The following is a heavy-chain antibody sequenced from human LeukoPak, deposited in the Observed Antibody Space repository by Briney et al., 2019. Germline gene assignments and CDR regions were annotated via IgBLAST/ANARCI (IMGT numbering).Heavy chain of an antibody. D-gene: IGHD2-21*01. J-gene: IGHJ6*03. Sequence: PSETPSLTWTVSGGSISSYDWSWIRQPPGKGLEWVGYIYTSGNTNYHPPPQSRVTISVDPSKNQFPLKLSSVAGADTAVYYCAGHGWDCWSPSCYMDVWGKGTTVTVSS. CDR1: GGSISSYD. V-gene: IGHV4-4*09. CDR2: IYTSGNT. CDR3: AGHGWDCWSPSCYMDV.